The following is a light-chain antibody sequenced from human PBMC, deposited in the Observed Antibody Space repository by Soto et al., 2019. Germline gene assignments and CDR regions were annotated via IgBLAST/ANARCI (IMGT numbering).Light chain of an antibody. CDR3: SSYSFTTSLYV. J-gene: IGLJ1*01. V-gene: IGLV2-14*03. CDR1: SFKN. CDR2: DVS. Sequence: QSALTQPASVSGSPGQSITISCTGTSFKNVSCYQQHPGQTPKLLIYDVSYRPSGISHRFSGSESAYTASLTISWLQAEAEADYYCSSYSFTTSLYVFGTGTKLTVL.